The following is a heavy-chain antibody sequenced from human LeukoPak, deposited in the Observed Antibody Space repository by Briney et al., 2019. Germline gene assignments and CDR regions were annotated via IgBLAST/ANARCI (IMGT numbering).Heavy chain of an antibody. CDR1: GGSFSGYY. CDR3: ARSSAAAGIRPAWYYYGMDV. Sequence: SETLSLTCAVYGGSFSGYYWSWIRQPPGKGLEWIGYIYYSGNTNYNPSLKSRVTISVDTSKNQFSLKLSSVTAADTAVYYCARSSAAAGIRPAWYYYGMDVWGQGTTVTVSS. J-gene: IGHJ6*02. D-gene: IGHD6-13*01. V-gene: IGHV4-59*01. CDR2: IYYSGNT.